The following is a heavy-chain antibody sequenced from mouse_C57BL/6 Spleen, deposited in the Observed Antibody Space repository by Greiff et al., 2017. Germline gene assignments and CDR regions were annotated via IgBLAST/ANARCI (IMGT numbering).Heavy chain of an antibody. V-gene: IGHV1-82*01. J-gene: IGHJ4*01. CDR3: ATAYYSNRGAMDD. CDR2: IYPGDGDT. D-gene: IGHD2-5*01. Sequence: VQLQQSGPELVKPGASVKISCKASGYAFSSSWMNWVKQRPGKGLEWIGRIYPGDGDTNYNGKFKGKATLTADKSSSTAYMQLSSLTSEDSAVYFCATAYYSNRGAMDDWGQGTSGTVSS. CDR1: GYAFSSSW.